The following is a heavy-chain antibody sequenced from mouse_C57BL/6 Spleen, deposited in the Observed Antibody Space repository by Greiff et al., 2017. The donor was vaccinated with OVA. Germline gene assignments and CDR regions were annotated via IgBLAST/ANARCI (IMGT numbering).Heavy chain of an antibody. J-gene: IGHJ4*01. V-gene: IGHV2-5*01. Sequence: VKLMESGPGLVQPSQSLSITCTVSGFSLTSYGVHWVRQSPGKGLEWLGVIWRGGSTDYNAAFMSRLSITKDNSKSQVFFKMNSLQADDTAIYYCAKIYDYDVGYAMDYWGQGTSVTVSS. CDR1: GFSLTSYG. CDR3: AKIYDYDVGYAMDY. CDR2: IWRGGST. D-gene: IGHD2-4*01.